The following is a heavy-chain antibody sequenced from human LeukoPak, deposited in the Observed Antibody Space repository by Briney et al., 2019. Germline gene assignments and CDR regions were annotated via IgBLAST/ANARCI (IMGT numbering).Heavy chain of an antibody. J-gene: IGHJ6*02. V-gene: IGHV3-7*01. CDR1: GFTFSSYS. D-gene: IGHD3-16*01. Sequence: GGSLRLSCAASGFTFSSYSMHWVRQAPGKGLEWVANIKEDGSVQDYVDSVKGRFTISRDNAKISLYLHMNSLRAEDTAVYYCARDGPYYYYGLDVWGQGTTVTVSS. CDR3: ARDGPYYYYGLDV. CDR2: IKEDGSVQ.